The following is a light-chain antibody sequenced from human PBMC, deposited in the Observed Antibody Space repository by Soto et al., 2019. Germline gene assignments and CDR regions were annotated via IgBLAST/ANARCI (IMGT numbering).Light chain of an antibody. V-gene: IGKV1-5*01. CDR1: QNIRSW. CDR2: DAS. CDR3: QHYNGY. Sequence: DMPMTQSPTTLSASVGDRVTITCRASQNIRSWLAWYQQKPGKAPKVLIYDASTLESGVPSRFSGSGFGTEFTLTISSLQPDDCATYYCQHYNGYFGQGTKLEIK. J-gene: IGKJ2*01.